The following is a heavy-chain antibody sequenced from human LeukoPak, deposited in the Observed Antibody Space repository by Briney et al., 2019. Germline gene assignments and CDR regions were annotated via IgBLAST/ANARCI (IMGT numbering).Heavy chain of an antibody. CDR1: GFTISGFW. CDR3: IREVQVRASASLGL. J-gene: IGHJ4*01. Sequence: GGALRLSCAASGFTISGFWMHWVRHVPGEGLVWVARMNSARTTINYADSVKGRFTISRDNVRNTLHLQMNNLSLEDTAVYFCIREVQVRASASLGLWGRGTLVTVS. D-gene: IGHD1-1*01. CDR2: MNSARTTI. V-gene: IGHV3-74*01.